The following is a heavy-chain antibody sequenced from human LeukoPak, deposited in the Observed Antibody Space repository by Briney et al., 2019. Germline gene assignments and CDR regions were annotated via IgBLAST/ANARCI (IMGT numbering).Heavy chain of an antibody. CDR2: IYASGST. D-gene: IGHD3-22*01. V-gene: IGHV4-61*02. CDR3: AVYYYDSRGYLFDY. CDR1: GGSISSGNYY. Sequence: PSETLSLTCTVSGGSISSGNYYWSWIRQPAGKGLEWIGRIYASGSTNYNPSLKSRVTTSVDTSKNQFSLKLSSVTAADTAVYYCAVYYYDSRGYLFDYWGQGTLVTVSS. J-gene: IGHJ4*02.